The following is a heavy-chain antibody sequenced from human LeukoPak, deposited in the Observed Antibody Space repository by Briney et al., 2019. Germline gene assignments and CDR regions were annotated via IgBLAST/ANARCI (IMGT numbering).Heavy chain of an antibody. D-gene: IGHD3-3*01. CDR3: ARGSIFGVVSDYFDY. V-gene: IGHV1-18*01. Sequence: GASVKVSCKASGYTFTSYGISWVRQAPGQGLEWMGWISAYNGNTNYAQKLQGRVTMTTDTSTSTAYMELRSLRSDDTAVYYCARGSIFGVVSDYFDYWGQGTQVTVSS. CDR1: GYTFTSYG. J-gene: IGHJ4*02. CDR2: ISAYNGNT.